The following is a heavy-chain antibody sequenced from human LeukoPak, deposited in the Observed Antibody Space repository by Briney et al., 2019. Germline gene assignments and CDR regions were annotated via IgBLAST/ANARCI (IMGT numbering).Heavy chain of an antibody. J-gene: IGHJ6*02. V-gene: IGHV3-15*01. CDR2: IKSKTDGGTT. Sequence: GGSLRLSCVASGFTFSSYSMNWVRQAPGKGLEWVGRIKSKTDGGTTDYAAPVKGRFTISRDDSKNTLYLQMNSLKTEDTAVYYCTTGTVATTRSLYYYYGMDVWGQRTTVTVSS. D-gene: IGHD5-12*01. CDR3: TTGTVATTRSLYYYYGMDV. CDR1: GFTFSSYS.